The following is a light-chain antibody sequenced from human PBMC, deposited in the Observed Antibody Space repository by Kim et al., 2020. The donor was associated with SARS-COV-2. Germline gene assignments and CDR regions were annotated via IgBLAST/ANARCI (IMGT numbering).Light chain of an antibody. J-gene: IGLJ3*02. CDR1: SLRSYY. V-gene: IGLV3-19*01. CDR2: GKN. Sequence: SSEPTQDPAVSVALGQTVRITCQGDSLRSYYASWYQQKPGQAPVLVIYGKNNRPSGIPDRFSGSSSGNTASLTITGAQAEDEADYYCNSRDSSGNHLSWVFGGGTQLTVL. CDR3: NSRDSSGNHLSWV.